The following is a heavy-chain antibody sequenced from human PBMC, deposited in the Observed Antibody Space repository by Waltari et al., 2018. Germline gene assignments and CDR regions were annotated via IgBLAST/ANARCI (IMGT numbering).Heavy chain of an antibody. Sequence: EVQLVESGGGLVQPGGSLRLSCAASGFTVSSNYMSWVRQAPGKGLGWVSVIYVGGSTYYADAVKGRFTIYRDNSKNTLYLQMNSLRAEDTAVYYCARVKIFNWFDPWGQATLVTVSS. CDR2: IYVGGST. CDR3: ARVKIFNWFDP. J-gene: IGHJ5*02. CDR1: GFTVSSNY. V-gene: IGHV3-66*02.